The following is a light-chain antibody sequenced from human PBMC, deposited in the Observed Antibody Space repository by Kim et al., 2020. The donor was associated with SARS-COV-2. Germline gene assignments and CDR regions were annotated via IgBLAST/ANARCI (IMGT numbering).Light chain of an antibody. CDR3: QVWDTSTGVV. CDR1: NIGGKN. CDR2: RDN. V-gene: IGLV3-9*01. J-gene: IGLJ2*01. Sequence: SYELTQPLSVSVALGQTATITCGGNNIGGKNVHWYQLKPGQAPVLVIYRDNSRPSGIPDRFSGSNSGNTATLTISRAQGGDEADYSCQVWDTSTGVVFGGGTQRTVL.